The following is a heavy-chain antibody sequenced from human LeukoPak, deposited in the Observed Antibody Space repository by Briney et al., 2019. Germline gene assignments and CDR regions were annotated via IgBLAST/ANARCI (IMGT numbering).Heavy chain of an antibody. Sequence: GGSLRLSCAASGFMFSSNWMSWVRLAPGKGLEWLANIKEDGTGTYYVDSVKGRFTISRDNAKNSLYLRMNSLRVEDTAVYYCAKEGRSLQTYWGQGTLVTVSS. CDR3: AKEGRSLQTY. CDR1: GFMFSSNW. D-gene: IGHD5-24*01. CDR2: IKEDGTGT. J-gene: IGHJ4*02. V-gene: IGHV3-7*03.